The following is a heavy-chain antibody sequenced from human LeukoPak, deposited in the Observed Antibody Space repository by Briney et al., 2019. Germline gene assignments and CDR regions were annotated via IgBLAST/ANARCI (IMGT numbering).Heavy chain of an antibody. CDR2: IRYDGSSK. J-gene: IGHJ6*03. CDR1: GFTFSSCG. D-gene: IGHD3-10*01. CDR3: AKGDGGAVRAYYYYYMDV. V-gene: IGHV3-30*02. Sequence: GGSLRLSCAASGFTFSSCGMHWVRQAPGKGLEWVAFIRYDGSSKYYADSVKGRFTISRDNSKNTLYLEMNSLGAEDTAVYYCAKGDGGAVRAYYYYYMDVWGKGTTVTVSS.